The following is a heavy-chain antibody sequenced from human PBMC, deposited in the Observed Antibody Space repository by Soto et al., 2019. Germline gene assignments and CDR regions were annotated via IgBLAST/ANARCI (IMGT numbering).Heavy chain of an antibody. Sequence: PGGSLRLSCAASGFTFSSYSMNWVRQAPGKGLEWVSSISSISSYIYYADSVKGRFTISRDNAKNSLYLQMNSLRAEDTAVYYCARVGTRTIFGPPVDAFDIWGQGTMVTVS. J-gene: IGHJ3*02. CDR3: ARVGTRTIFGPPVDAFDI. D-gene: IGHD3-3*01. V-gene: IGHV3-21*01. CDR2: ISSISSYI. CDR1: GFTFSSYS.